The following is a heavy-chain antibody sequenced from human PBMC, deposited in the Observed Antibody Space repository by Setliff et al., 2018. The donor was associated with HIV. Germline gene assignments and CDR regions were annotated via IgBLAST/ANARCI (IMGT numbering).Heavy chain of an antibody. CDR1: SDSISPYY. CDR3: ARHLTYDTIPSLTAYGLDV. CDR2: IYYSGST. Sequence: SETLSLTCTVSSDSISPYYWSWIRQPPGRGLEWIGFIYYSGSTNYSPSLKSRVTISLDSSKDQFSLKLTSVTAADAAVYYCARHLTYDTIPSLTAYGLDVWGQGTTVTVSS. D-gene: IGHD3-22*01. J-gene: IGHJ6*02. V-gene: IGHV4-59*01.